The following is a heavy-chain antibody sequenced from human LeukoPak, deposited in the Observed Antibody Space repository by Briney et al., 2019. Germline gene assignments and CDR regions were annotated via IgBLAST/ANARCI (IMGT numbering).Heavy chain of an antibody. CDR3: AKGPIFGVVIIASEFDY. CDR1: GFTFSSYA. V-gene: IGHV3-23*01. D-gene: IGHD3-3*02. J-gene: IGHJ4*02. CDR2: ISGSGGST. Sequence: GGSLRLSCAASGFTFSSYAMSWVRQAPGKGLEWVSAISGSGGSTYYADSVKGRFTISRDNSKNTLYLQMNSLRAEDTAVYYCAKGPIFGVVIIASEFDYWGQGTLVTVSS.